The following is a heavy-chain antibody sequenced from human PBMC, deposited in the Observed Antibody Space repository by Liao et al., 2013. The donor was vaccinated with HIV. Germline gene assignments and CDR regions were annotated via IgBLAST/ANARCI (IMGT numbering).Heavy chain of an antibody. V-gene: IGHV4-39*07. Sequence: QLQLQESGPGLVKPSETLSLTCTVSGGSISSSSYYWGWIRQPPGKGLEWIGYIYYSGTTYYNPSLKSRVVISVDTSKNQFSLKLNTVTAADTAVYFCARGRVQLLYPYFDNWARESWSPSL. CDR2: IYYSGTT. CDR3: ARGRVQLLYPYFDN. J-gene: IGHJ4*02. CDR1: GGSISSSSYY. D-gene: IGHD4-11*01.